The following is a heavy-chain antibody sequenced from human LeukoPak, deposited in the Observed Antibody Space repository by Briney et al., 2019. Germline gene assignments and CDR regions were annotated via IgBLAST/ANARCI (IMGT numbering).Heavy chain of an antibody. CDR3: AKLGAYVY. D-gene: IGHD3-16*01. CDR2: ISYDGSNK. J-gene: IGHJ4*02. V-gene: IGHV3-30*04. Sequence: PGGSLRLSCAASGFTFSSYALHWVRHAPGKGLEWVAVISYDGSNKYYADSVKGRFTISRDNSKNTLYLQMNSLRAEDTAVYYCAKLGAYVYWGQGTLVTVSS. CDR1: GFTFSSYA.